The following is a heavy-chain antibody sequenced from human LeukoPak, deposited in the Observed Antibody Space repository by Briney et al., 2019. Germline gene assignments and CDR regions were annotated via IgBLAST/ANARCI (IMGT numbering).Heavy chain of an antibody. D-gene: IGHD1-14*01. CDR3: ARVYKAYYYYYGMDV. Sequence: GGSLRLSCAASGFTFSDYYMSWIRQAPGKGLEWVSYISSSGSTIYYADSVKGRFTISRDNAKNSLYLQMNSLRAEDTAVYYCARVYKAYYYYYGMDVWGQGTTGTVSS. CDR2: ISSSGSTI. V-gene: IGHV3-11*01. J-gene: IGHJ6*02. CDR1: GFTFSDYY.